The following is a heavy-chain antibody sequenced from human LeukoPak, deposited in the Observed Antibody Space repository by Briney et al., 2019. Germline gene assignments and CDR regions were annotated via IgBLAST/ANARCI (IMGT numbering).Heavy chain of an antibody. CDR1: GGSISSSSYY. D-gene: IGHD6-13*01. V-gene: IGHV4-39*01. CDR2: IYYSGST. J-gene: IGHJ4*02. CDR3: ARRRVSSGTSSLDY. Sequence: SGTLSLTCTVSGGSISSSSYYWGWIRQPPGKGLEWIGSIYYSGSTYYNPSLKSRVTISVDTSKNQFSLKLSSVTAADTAVYYCARRRVSSGTSSLDYWGQGTLVTVSS.